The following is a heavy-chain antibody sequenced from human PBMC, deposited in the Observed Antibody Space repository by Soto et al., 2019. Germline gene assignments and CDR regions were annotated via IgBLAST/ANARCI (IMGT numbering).Heavy chain of an antibody. V-gene: IGHV4-59*01. CDR3: ARGAADTAMVDY. CDR2: IFYSGST. CDR1: GCSIRSYY. Sequence: PXETLSRNCTVAGCSIRSYYWTWIRQPPGKGLEWLGYIFYSGSTFYNPSLKSRVTISIHTSKSQFSLQLTSVTAADTAVYYCARGAADTAMVDYWGQGTLVTVSS. D-gene: IGHD5-18*01. J-gene: IGHJ4*02.